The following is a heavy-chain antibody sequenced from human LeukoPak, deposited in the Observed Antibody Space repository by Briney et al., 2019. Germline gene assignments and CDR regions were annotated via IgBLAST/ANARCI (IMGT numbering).Heavy chain of an antibody. CDR1: GFTFSSYS. CDR2: ISSSSSYI. Sequence: KAGGSLRLSCAASGFTFSSYSMNWVRQAPGKGLEWVSSISSSSSYIYYADSVKGRFTISRDNAKNSLYLQMNSLRAEDTAVYYCARVGPGPGYYFDYWGQGTLVTVSS. D-gene: IGHD1-26*01. J-gene: IGHJ4*02. CDR3: ARVGPGPGYYFDY. V-gene: IGHV3-21*01.